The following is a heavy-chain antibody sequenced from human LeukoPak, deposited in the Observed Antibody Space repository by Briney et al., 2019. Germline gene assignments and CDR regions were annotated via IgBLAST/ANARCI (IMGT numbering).Heavy chain of an antibody. V-gene: IGHV4-39*01. Sequence: PSETLSLTCTVSGGSISSSSYYWGWIRQPPGKGLEWIGSIYYSGSTYYNPSLKSRVTISVDTSKNQFSLKLSSVTAADTAVYYCVYYYGSGRDHYFDYWGQGTLVTVSS. CDR2: IYYSGST. J-gene: IGHJ4*02. CDR1: GGSISSSSYY. CDR3: VYYYGSGRDHYFDY. D-gene: IGHD3-10*01.